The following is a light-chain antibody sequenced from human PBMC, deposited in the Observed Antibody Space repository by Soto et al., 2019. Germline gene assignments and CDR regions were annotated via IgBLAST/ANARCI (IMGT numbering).Light chain of an antibody. CDR2: GAS. CDR1: QSISSIY. CDR3: QQYGSSPPLT. J-gene: IGKJ4*01. V-gene: IGKV3-20*01. Sequence: EIVLTQSPGTLSLSPGERATLSCRASQSISSIYLAWYQQKPGQAPRLIIYGASSMATGIPDRFSGSGSGTDFTLTISSLEPEDFAVYCCQQYGSSPPLTFGGGTKVE.